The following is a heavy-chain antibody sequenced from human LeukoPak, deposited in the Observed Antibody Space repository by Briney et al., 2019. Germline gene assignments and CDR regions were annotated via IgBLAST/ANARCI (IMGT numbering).Heavy chain of an antibody. CDR1: GFTFSSYG. Sequence: GGSLRLSCTASGFTFSSYGMIWVRQAPGKGLEWVSAMRGDGGDVRYADSVEGRFTISRDNSKNTLYLQMNSLRAEDTAVYYCARDLSEPHWYSSGWSPDVWGQGTTVTVSS. J-gene: IGHJ6*02. CDR3: ARDLSEPHWYSSGWSPDV. V-gene: IGHV3-23*01. D-gene: IGHD6-19*01. CDR2: MRGDGGDV.